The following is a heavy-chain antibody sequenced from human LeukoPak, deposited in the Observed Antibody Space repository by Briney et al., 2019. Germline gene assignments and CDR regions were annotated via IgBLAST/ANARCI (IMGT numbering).Heavy chain of an antibody. J-gene: IGHJ4*02. CDR2: IYYSGST. CDR1: GGSFRGYY. D-gene: IGHD3-22*01. Sequence: SQTLSLTCAVYGGSFRGYYWSWIRQHPGKGLGWIGYIYYSGSTYYIPYLKSRVTISVDTSKNQFYLKLISVNAASADVYYCAREVEDYDSSGYYPDYWGQGTLVTVSS. V-gene: IGHV4-31*11. CDR3: AREVEDYDSSGYYPDY.